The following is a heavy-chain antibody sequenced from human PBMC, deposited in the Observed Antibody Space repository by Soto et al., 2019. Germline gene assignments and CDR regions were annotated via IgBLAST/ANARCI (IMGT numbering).Heavy chain of an antibody. CDR2: ISSSSSTI. D-gene: IGHD1-7*01. CDR1: GFTFSSYS. CDR3: AREGNWNYNYYYYYYMDV. J-gene: IGHJ6*03. V-gene: IGHV3-48*01. Sequence: GGSLRLSCAASGFTFSSYSMNWVRQAPGKGLEWVSYISSSSSTIYYADSVKGRFTISRDNAKNSLYLQMNSLRAEDTAVYYCAREGNWNYNYYYYYYMDVWGKGTTVTVSS.